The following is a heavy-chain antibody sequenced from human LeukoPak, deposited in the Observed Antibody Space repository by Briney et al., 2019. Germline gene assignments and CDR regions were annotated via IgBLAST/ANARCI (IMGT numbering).Heavy chain of an antibody. CDR1: GFTFSSYA. Sequence: GGSLRLSCAASGFTFSSYAKHWVRQAPGKGLEWVAVISYDGSNKYYADSVKGRFTISRDNSKNTLYLQMNSLRAEDTAVYYCARGREYYFDYWGQGTLVTVSS. CDR2: ISYDGSNK. J-gene: IGHJ4*02. CDR3: ARGREYYFDY. V-gene: IGHV3-30*04.